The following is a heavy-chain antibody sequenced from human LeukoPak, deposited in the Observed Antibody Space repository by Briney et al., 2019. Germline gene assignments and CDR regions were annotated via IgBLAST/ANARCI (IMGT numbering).Heavy chain of an antibody. Sequence: VASVKVSCKASGYTFTGYYMHWVRQAPGQGLEWMGWINPNSGGTNYAQKFQGRVTMTRDTSISTAYMELSRLRSDDTAVYYCARVSSGYSSSWSDYWDQGTLVTVSS. D-gene: IGHD6-13*01. CDR3: ARVSSGYSSSWSDY. J-gene: IGHJ4*02. CDR2: INPNSGGT. CDR1: GYTFTGYY. V-gene: IGHV1-2*02.